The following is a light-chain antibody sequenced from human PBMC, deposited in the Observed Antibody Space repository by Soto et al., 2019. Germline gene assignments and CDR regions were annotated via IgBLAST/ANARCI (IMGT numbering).Light chain of an antibody. Sequence: DLQMIQPPSSLSASVGDRVTITCQASQEISNYLNWYQQKPGKAPKLLIYDASNLERGVPSRFSGRGSGTDFTFTISSLQPEDFATYYCQQYDHLPRTFGRGTKVEIK. CDR2: DAS. CDR3: QQYDHLPRT. CDR1: QEISNY. J-gene: IGKJ1*01. V-gene: IGKV1-33*01.